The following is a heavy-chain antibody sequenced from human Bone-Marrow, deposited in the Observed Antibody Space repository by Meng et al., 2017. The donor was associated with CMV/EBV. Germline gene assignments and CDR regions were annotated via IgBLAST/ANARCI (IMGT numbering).Heavy chain of an antibody. D-gene: IGHD2-2*01. V-gene: IGHV1-18*01. Sequence: ASVKVSCKASGYTFTSYGISWVRQAPGQGLEWMGWISAYNGNTNYAQKLQGRVTMTTDTSTSTAYMELRSLRSDDTAVYYCARVLGYCSSTSCSGGFYYYGVDVWGQGTTVTVSS. CDR3: ARVLGYCSSTSCSGGFYYYGVDV. J-gene: IGHJ6*02. CDR1: GYTFTSYG. CDR2: ISAYNGNT.